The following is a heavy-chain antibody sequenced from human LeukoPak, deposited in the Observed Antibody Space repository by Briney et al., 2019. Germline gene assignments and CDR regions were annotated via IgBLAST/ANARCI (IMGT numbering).Heavy chain of an antibody. J-gene: IGHJ4*02. Sequence: GASVKLSCKASGYTFTGYYMHWVRQAPGQGLEGMGWINPNSGGTNYAQKFQGRVTMTRDRSISTAYMELSRLRSDDTAVYCCARDPQLRGVVISGVIWGQGTLVTVSS. CDR3: ARDPQLRGVVISGVI. CDR2: INPNSGGT. V-gene: IGHV1-2*02. CDR1: GYTFTGYY. D-gene: IGHD3-10*01.